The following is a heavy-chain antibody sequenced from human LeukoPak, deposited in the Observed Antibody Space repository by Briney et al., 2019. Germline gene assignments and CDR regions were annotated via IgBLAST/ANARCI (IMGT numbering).Heavy chain of an antibody. CDR1: GFTFSSYS. V-gene: IGHV3-21*01. CDR2: ISSSSSYI. D-gene: IGHD3-9*01. CDR3: AREEPYDILTGTRPNAFDI. Sequence: GSLRLSCAASGFTFSSYSMNWVRQAPGKGLEWVSSISSSSSYIYYADSVKGRFTISRDNAKNSLYLQVNSLRAEDTAVYYCAREEPYDILTGTRPNAFDIWGQGTMVTVSS. J-gene: IGHJ3*02.